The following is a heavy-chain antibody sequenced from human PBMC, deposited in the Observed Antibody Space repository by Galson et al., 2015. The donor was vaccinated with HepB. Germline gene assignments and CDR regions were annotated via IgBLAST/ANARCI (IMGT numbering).Heavy chain of an antibody. CDR2: IWYDGSNK. CDR1: GFTFSSYG. V-gene: IGHV3-33*01. J-gene: IGHJ4*02. Sequence: SLRLSCAASGFTFSSYGMHWVRQAPGKGLEWVAVIWYDGSNKYYADSVKGRFTISRDNSKNTLYLQMNSLRAEDTAVYYCVRDGDIVVVPAASSQSRPGAFYYWGQGSRVTVSS. CDR3: VRDGDIVVVPAASSQSRPGAFYY. D-gene: IGHD2-2*01.